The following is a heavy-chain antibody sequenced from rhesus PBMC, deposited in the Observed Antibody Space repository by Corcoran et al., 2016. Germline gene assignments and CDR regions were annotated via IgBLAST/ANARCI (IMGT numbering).Heavy chain of an antibody. CDR2: VYGSGSST. J-gene: IGHJ6*01. CDR1: GGSISSNY. V-gene: IGHV4S11*01. D-gene: IGHD1-38*01. CDR3: ARETWGYGLDS. Sequence: QVQLQESGPGLVKPLETLSLTCAVSGGSISSNYWSWIRQPPGKGLGWIGYVYGSGSSTNYNPSLKSRFTLSVDTSKNQFSLKLSSVTAADTAVYYCARETWGYGLDSWGQGVVVTVSS.